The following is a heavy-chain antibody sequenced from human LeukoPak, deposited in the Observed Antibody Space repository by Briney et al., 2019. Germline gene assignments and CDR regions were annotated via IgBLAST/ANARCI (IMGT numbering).Heavy chain of an antibody. J-gene: IGHJ6*03. CDR3: ARQIPPLYYYYYMDV. CDR2: IYYSGCT. V-gene: IGHV4-39*01. CDR1: GCSFSSSRYY. Sequence: SETLSLTCTVSGCSFSSSRYYWGWIRPPPGQGLEWIGCIYYSGCTYYSPSLKSRVTISVDTSKIQFSLKLSSVTAADTAVYYCARQIPPLYYYYYMDVWGKGTTVTV.